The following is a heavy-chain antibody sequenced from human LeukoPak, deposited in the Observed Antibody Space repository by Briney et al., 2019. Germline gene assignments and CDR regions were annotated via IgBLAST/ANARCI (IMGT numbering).Heavy chain of an antibody. CDR3: ARGTGFGELSSDY. Sequence: GGSLRLSCAASGFTLTSYGMHWVRQAPGKGLEWVAFIRYDGNTKYYADSVKGRFTISRDNSRNTLYLQMNSLRVEDTAVYYCARGTGFGELSSDYWGQGTLVTVSS. J-gene: IGHJ4*02. CDR2: IRYDGNTK. V-gene: IGHV3-30*02. D-gene: IGHD3-10*01. CDR1: GFTLTSYG.